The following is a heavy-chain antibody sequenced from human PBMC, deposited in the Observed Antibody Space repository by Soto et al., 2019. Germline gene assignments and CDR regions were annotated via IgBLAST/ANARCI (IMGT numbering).Heavy chain of an antibody. CDR1: CYTLTRYG. V-gene: IGHV1-18*01. CDR2: ISAYNGNT. CDR3: ARDYYYGSGSPLPYYYYGMDV. J-gene: IGHJ6*02. D-gene: IGHD3-10*01. Sequence: ASMKVSRKASCYTLTRYGINRVRPAPGPRVEWEGWISAYNGNTNYAQKLQGRVTMTTDTSTSTAYMELRSLRSDDTAVYYCARDYYYGSGSPLPYYYYGMDVWGQGTTVTVSS.